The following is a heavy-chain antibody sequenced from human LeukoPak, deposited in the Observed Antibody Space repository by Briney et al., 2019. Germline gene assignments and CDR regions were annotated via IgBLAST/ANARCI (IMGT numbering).Heavy chain of an antibody. CDR2: IKQDGSEK. CDR1: GFTFSSYW. J-gene: IGHJ4*02. Sequence: GRSLRLSCAVSGFTFSSYWMSWVRQAPGKGLEWVANIKQDGSEKYYVDSVKGRFTISRDNAKNSLYLQMNSLRAEDTAVYYCARGRAAYDYVWGSYRLFDYWGQGTLVTVSS. V-gene: IGHV3-7*01. D-gene: IGHD3-16*02. CDR3: ARGRAAYDYVWGSYRLFDY.